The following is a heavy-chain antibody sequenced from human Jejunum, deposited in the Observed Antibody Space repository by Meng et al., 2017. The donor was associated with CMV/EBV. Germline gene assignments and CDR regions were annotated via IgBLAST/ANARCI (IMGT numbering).Heavy chain of an antibody. CDR1: GFPFSGYW. Sequence: LACAPSGFPFSGYWLHWVRQVPGKGLVWVESIDTGGSRTDYGDSAKGRFTISRDTVKNTLSLQMNSLGAEDTAVYYCARDLGGGSGYWGQGTLVTVSS. J-gene: IGHJ4*02. D-gene: IGHD3-16*01. V-gene: IGHV3-74*01. CDR3: ARDLGGGSGY. CDR2: IDTGGSRT.